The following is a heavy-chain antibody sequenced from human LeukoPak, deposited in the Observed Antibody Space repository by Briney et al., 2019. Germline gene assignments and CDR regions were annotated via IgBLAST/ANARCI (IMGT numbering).Heavy chain of an antibody. CDR1: GFTFSSYG. V-gene: IGHV3-33*01. CDR3: ARDSSSWYPPYGMDV. D-gene: IGHD6-13*01. Sequence: PGGPLRLSCAASGFTFSSYGMHWVRQAPGKGLEWVAVIWYDGSNKYYADSVKGRFTISRDNSKNTLYLQMNSLRAEDTAVYYCARDSSSWYPPYGMDVWGKGTTVTVSS. CDR2: IWYDGSNK. J-gene: IGHJ6*04.